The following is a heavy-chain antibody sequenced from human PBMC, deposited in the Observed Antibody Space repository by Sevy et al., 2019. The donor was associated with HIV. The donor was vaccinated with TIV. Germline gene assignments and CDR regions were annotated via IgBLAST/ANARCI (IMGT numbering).Heavy chain of an antibody. Sequence: GGSLRLSCTASGLSFSDYGMHWVRQAPGKGLEWVAFIWYDGSDRYYADSVKGRFTISRDNSKNILYLQMSSLRLEDTALYYCAKHTAAVGVGSFDYWGQGTLVTVSS. CDR1: GLSFSDYG. D-gene: IGHD6-13*01. V-gene: IGHV3-30*02. CDR2: IWYDGSDR. CDR3: AKHTAAVGVGSFDY. J-gene: IGHJ4*02.